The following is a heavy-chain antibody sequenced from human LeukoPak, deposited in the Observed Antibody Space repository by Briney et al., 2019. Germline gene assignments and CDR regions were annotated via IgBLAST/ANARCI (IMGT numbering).Heavy chain of an antibody. CDR2: TYYRSKWYN. CDR3: GRDNTFLMDV. CDR1: GDSVSSNSVT. D-gene: IGHD2-21*01. V-gene: IGHV6-1*01. J-gene: IGHJ6*02. Sequence: SQTLSLTCAISGDSVSSNSVTWNWIRQSPSRGLEWLGRTYYRSKWYNDYAMSVRGRITINPDTSKNQFSLQLNSVIPEDTAVYYCGRDNTFLMDVWGQGTTVTVSS.